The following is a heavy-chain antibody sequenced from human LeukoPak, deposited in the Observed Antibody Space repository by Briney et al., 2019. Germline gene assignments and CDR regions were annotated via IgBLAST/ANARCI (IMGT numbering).Heavy chain of an antibody. J-gene: IGHJ5*02. D-gene: IGHD3-10*01. Sequence: ASMKVSCKASGYTFSDYYIHWVRQPPGQGLEWMGWINTKGASTKYAQKFQGRVTMTRDTSINTVYMELSRLTSDDTAIYYCARDAEYGSGSMWLLDPWGQGTQVTVSS. V-gene: IGHV1-2*02. CDR3: ARDAEYGSGSMWLLDP. CDR2: INTKGAST. CDR1: GYTFSDYY.